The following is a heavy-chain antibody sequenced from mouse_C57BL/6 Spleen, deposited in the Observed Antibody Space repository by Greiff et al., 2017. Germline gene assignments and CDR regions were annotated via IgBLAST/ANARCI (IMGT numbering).Heavy chain of an antibody. V-gene: IGHV1-54*01. CDR1: GYAFTNYL. D-gene: IGHD2-5*01. CDR2: INPGSGGT. J-gene: IGHJ4*01. Sequence: QVQLKQSGAELVRPGTSVKVSCKASGYAFTNYLIEWVKQRPGQGLEWIGVINPGSGGTNYNEKFKGKATLTADKSSSTAYMQLNSLTSEDSAVYFCARSSNFYYAMDYWGQGTSVTVSS. CDR3: ARSSNFYYAMDY.